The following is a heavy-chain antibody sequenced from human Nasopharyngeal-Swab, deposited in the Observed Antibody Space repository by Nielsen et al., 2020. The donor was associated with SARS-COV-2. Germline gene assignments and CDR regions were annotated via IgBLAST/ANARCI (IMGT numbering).Heavy chain of an antibody. CDR1: GGSFSGYY. Sequence: SETLSLTCAVYGGSFSGYYWSWIRQPPGKGLEWIGYIYYSGSTNYNPSLKSRVTISVDTSKNQFSLKLSSVTAADTAVYYCARGDQGYCSGGSCYYFDYWGQGTLVTVSS. CDR3: ARGDQGYCSGGSCYYFDY. V-gene: IGHV4-59*01. J-gene: IGHJ4*02. CDR2: IYYSGST. D-gene: IGHD2-15*01.